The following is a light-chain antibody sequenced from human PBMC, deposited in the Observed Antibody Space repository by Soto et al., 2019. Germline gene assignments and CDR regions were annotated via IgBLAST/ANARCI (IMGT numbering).Light chain of an antibody. V-gene: IGKV3-20*01. CDR3: QQYGSSHRT. CDR2: GAS. CDR1: QSVSSSY. Sequence: EIVLTQSPGTLSLSPGERATLSCRASQSVSSSYLAWYQQKPGQAPRLLIYGASSRATGIPDRFSGRGSGTDFTLTISRLEPEDFAAYYCQQYGSSHRTLGQGTKVEIK. J-gene: IGKJ1*01.